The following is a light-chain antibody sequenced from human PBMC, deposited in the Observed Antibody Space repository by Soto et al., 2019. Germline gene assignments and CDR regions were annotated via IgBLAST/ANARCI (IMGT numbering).Light chain of an antibody. Sequence: QSVLTQPASLSGSPGQSITISCTGISSDVGSYNLVSWYQQHPGKAPKLMIYGASKRPSGVSNRFSGSKSGNTASLTISGLQAEDEADYYCCSYAGSSTLIFGTGTKVTVL. CDR3: CSYAGSSTLI. CDR1: SSDVGSYNL. J-gene: IGLJ1*01. CDR2: GAS. V-gene: IGLV2-23*01.